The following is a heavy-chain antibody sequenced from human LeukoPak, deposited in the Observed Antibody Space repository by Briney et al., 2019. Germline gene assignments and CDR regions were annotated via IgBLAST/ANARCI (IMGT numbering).Heavy chain of an antibody. J-gene: IGHJ4*02. D-gene: IGHD6-19*01. Sequence: GGSLRLSCAASGFTFSSYWMSWVRQAPGKGLEWVANIKQDGSEKYYVDSVKGRFTISRDNAKNSLYLQMNSLRAEDTAVYYCAKALIAVAGEFDYWGQGTLVTVSS. CDR2: IKQDGSEK. CDR1: GFTFSSYW. CDR3: AKALIAVAGEFDY. V-gene: IGHV3-7*03.